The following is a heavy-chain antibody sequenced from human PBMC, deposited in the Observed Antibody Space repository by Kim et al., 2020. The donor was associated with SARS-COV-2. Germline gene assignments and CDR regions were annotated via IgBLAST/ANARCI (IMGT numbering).Heavy chain of an antibody. J-gene: IGHJ5*01. CDR2: IKQDGSEK. V-gene: IGHV3-7*01. CDR3: ARNLLARPGPFTYFDT. CDR1: GFTFSDYW. Sequence: GGSLRLSCAASGFTFSDYWMSWIRQTPGKGLEWVANIKQDGSEKYYVDSVKGRFTISRDNAKNSLYLEMNNVRAEDAATYYCARNLLARPGPFTYFDTWG. D-gene: IGHD3-16*01.